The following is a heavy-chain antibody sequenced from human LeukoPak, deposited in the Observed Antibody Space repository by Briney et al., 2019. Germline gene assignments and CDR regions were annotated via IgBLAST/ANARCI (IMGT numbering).Heavy chain of an antibody. V-gene: IGHV4-4*07. Sequence: SETLSLTCTVSGGSISSYYWSWIQQPAGKGLEWIGRIYTSGSTNYNPSLKSRVTMSVDTSKNQFSLKLSSVTAADTAVYYCARDITLAAAPGDWFDPWGQGTLVTVSS. D-gene: IGHD6-13*01. CDR1: GGSISSYY. CDR3: ARDITLAAAPGDWFDP. CDR2: IYTSGST. J-gene: IGHJ5*02.